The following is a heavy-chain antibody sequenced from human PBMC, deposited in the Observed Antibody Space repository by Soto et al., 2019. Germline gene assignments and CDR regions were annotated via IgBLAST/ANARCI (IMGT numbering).Heavy chain of an antibody. J-gene: IGHJ4*02. Sequence: ASVKVSCKASGYTFTSYGISWVRQAPGQGLEWMGWISAYNGNTNYAQKLQGRVTMTTDTSTSTAYMELRSLRSDDTAVYYCAGDAHRIAARPPITLDYWGQGTLVTVSS. V-gene: IGHV1-18*01. D-gene: IGHD6-6*01. CDR3: AGDAHRIAARPPITLDY. CDR1: GYTFTSYG. CDR2: ISAYNGNT.